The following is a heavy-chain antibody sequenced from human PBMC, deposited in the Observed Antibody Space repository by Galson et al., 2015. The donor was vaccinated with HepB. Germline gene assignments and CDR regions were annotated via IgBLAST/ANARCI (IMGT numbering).Heavy chain of an antibody. CDR2: ISYDGSNK. J-gene: IGHJ3*02. CDR3: ARESPGIVGARGDAFDI. Sequence: SLRLSCAASGFTFSSYLMHWVRQAPGKGLEWVAFISYDGSNKYYADSVKGRFTISRDNSKNTLYLQMNSLRADDTAVYYCARESPGIVGARGDAFDIWGQGTMVTVSS. D-gene: IGHD1-26*01. V-gene: IGHV3-30-3*01. CDR1: GFTFSSYL.